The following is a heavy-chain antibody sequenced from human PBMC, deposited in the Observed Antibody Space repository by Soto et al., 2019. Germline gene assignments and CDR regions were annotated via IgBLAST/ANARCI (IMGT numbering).Heavy chain of an antibody. Sequence: EVQLVESGGGLVKPGGSLRLSCAASGFTFSSYTMNWVRQAPGKGLDWVACISSRSDYIFYADSVKGRFTVSRDNAENSLYLQMSSLSAEDTGVYYCARSVPLGAFHFWGQGTMVTVSS. V-gene: IGHV3-21*02. CDR3: ARSVPLGAFHF. CDR1: GFTFSSYT. D-gene: IGHD6-6*01. CDR2: ISSRSDYI. J-gene: IGHJ3*01.